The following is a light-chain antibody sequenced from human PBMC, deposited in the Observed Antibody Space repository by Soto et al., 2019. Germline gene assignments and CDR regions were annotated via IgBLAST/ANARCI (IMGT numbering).Light chain of an antibody. Sequence: DIQLTQSPSFLSASVGDRVTVTCRASQGISIYLAGYQQQPGKAPKLLIYSASTLQSGVPSRFSGSGFETEFTLTISSLQPEDFATYYCQQLNSYPLTFGQGTRVEI. J-gene: IGKJ1*01. CDR1: QGISIY. CDR3: QQLNSYPLT. V-gene: IGKV1-9*01. CDR2: SAS.